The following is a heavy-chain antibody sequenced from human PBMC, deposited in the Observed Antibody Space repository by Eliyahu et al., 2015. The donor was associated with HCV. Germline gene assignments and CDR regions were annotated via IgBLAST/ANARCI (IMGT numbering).Heavy chain of an antibody. D-gene: IGHD3-3*01. Sequence: QVQLVESGGGLVKPGGSLRLSCAASGFTFSDYYMSWIRHAPGKGLEWVSYISSSGNTIYYADSVKGRFTVSRDNAKNSLFLHMNSLRAEDTAVYYCATDGWSGYSIPWGQGTLVTVSS. CDR1: GFTFSDYY. CDR3: ATDGWSGYSIP. CDR2: ISSSGNTI. J-gene: IGHJ5*02. V-gene: IGHV3-11*01.